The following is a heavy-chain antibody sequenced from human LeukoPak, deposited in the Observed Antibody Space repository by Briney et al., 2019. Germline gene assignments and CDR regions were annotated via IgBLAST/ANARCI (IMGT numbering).Heavy chain of an antibody. CDR3: AREAIFGVALSYPYYYHMDV. D-gene: IGHD3-3*01. Sequence: SETLSFTCTVSGGSISSHYWSWIRQPPGKGLEWIGYIYYSGSTNYNPSLKSRVTISVDTSKNQFSLKLSSVTAADTAVYYCAREAIFGVALSYPYYYHMDVWGKGTTVTVSS. J-gene: IGHJ6*03. V-gene: IGHV4-59*11. CDR1: GGSISSHY. CDR2: IYYSGST.